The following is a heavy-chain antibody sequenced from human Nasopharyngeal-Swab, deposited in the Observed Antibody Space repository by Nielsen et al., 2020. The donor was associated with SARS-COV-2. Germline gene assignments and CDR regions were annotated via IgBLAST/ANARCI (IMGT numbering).Heavy chain of an antibody. V-gene: IGHV5-10-1*01. CDR2: IDPSDSYT. CDR1: GYSFTSYW. J-gene: IGHJ4*02. Sequence: GESLKISCKGSGYSFTSYWISWVRQMPGKGLEWMGRIDPSDSYTNYSPSFQGHVTISADKSISTAYLQWSSLKASDTAMYYCARHHCSSTSCYVDFDYWGQGTLVTASS. CDR3: ARHHCSSTSCYVDFDY. D-gene: IGHD2-2*01.